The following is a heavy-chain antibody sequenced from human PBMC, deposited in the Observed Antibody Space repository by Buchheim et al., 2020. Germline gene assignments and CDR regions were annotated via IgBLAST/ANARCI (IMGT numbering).Heavy chain of an antibody. Sequence: EVQLVESGGGLVQPGGSLRLSCAASGITVSGNYMSWVRQAPGNGLEWVSIIYSGGSTFYADSVKGRFIIPRDNSKNTLYLQMNSLRGEDTAVYYCTRGTSSWFNGMDVWGQGTT. CDR1: GITVSGNY. CDR3: TRGTSSWFNGMDV. V-gene: IGHV3-66*02. CDR2: IYSGGST. D-gene: IGHD1-14*01. J-gene: IGHJ6*02.